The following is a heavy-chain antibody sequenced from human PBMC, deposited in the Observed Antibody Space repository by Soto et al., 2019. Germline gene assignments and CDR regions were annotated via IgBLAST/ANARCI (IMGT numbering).Heavy chain of an antibody. V-gene: IGHV3-33*01. D-gene: IGHD4-17*01. CDR2: ILHDGSNQ. CDR3: ARDDDYGDNGLDY. CDR1: GFTFRSYG. J-gene: IGHJ4*02. Sequence: QVQLVESGGGVVQPGRSLRLSCAASGFTFRSYGMHWVRQAPGKGLEWVAVILHDGSNQYYSDSVKGRFTISRDNSKNTLFLEMNSLRAEDTAVYYCARDDDYGDNGLDYWGQGTLVTVSS.